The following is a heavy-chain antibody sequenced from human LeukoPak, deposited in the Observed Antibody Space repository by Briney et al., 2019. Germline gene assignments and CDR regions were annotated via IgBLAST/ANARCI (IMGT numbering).Heavy chain of an antibody. Sequence: GGSLRLSCAASGFTFSNYAMSWVRQAPGKGLEWVSVISGSGATTDHADSVMGRFTISRDNSKNTLYLQLDSLRADDTAVYFCAKGLWGAYYYGMDVWGQGTTVTASS. CDR3: AKGLWGAYYYGMDV. CDR1: GFTFSNYA. V-gene: IGHV3-23*01. D-gene: IGHD3-16*01. CDR2: ISGSGATT. J-gene: IGHJ6*02.